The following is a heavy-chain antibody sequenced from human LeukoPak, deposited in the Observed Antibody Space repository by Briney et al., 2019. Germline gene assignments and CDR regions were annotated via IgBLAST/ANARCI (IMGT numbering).Heavy chain of an antibody. V-gene: IGHV3-21*01. D-gene: IGHD3-22*01. CDR1: GFTFSSYS. Sequence: GGSLRLSCAASGFTFSSYSMNWVRQAPGKGLEWVSSISSSSSYIYYADSVKGRFTISRYNAKNSLYLQMNSLRAEDTAVYYCARDLYYDSSGYYCDYWGQGTLVTVSS. J-gene: IGHJ4*02. CDR2: ISSSSSYI. CDR3: ARDLYYDSSGYYCDY.